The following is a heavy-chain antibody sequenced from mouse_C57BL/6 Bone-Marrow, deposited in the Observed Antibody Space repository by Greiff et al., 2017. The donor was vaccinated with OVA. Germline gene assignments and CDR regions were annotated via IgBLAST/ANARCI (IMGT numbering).Heavy chain of an antibody. J-gene: IGHJ3*01. CDR2: IHPNSGST. V-gene: IGHV1-64*01. D-gene: IGHD1-1*01. CDR3: ARTGNMGLRKAY. CDR1: GYTFTSYW. Sequence: QVQLQQPGAELVKPGASVKLSCKASGYTFTSYWMHWVKQRPGQGLEWIGMIHPNSGSTNYNEKFKSKATLTVDKSSSTAYMQLSSLTSEDSAVYCCARTGNMGLRKAYWGQGTLVTVSA.